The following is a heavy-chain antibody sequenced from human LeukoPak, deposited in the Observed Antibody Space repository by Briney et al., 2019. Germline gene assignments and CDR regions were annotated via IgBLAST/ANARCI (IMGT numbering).Heavy chain of an antibody. CDR2: IYSGGST. V-gene: IGHV3-66*01. CDR3: ATPLGKAVRPSRYYYGMDV. CDR1: GFPVSSNY. D-gene: IGHD7-27*01. Sequence: GGSLRLSCAASGFPVSSNYMSWVRQAPGKGLEWVSVIYSGGSTYYADSVKGRFSISRDNYKNTLYLQMNSLSAEDTAVYYCATPLGKAVRPSRYYYGMDVWGQGTTVTVSS. J-gene: IGHJ6*02.